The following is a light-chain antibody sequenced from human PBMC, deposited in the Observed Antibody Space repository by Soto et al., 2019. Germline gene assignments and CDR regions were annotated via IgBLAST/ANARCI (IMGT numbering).Light chain of an antibody. V-gene: IGKV3-15*01. CDR3: QQYDNWPHT. CDR1: QSVSNN. CDR2: GAA. J-gene: IGKJ5*01. Sequence: EIVMTQSPATLSVSPGERATLSCRASQSVSNNLAWYQKKRGQAPRLLIYGAATTATGLSARFRGSGSGTEFTLTISSLQSEDFAVYYCQQYDNWPHTFGQGTRLEIK.